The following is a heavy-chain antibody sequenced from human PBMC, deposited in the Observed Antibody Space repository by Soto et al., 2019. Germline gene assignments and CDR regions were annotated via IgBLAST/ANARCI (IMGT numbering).Heavy chain of an antibody. D-gene: IGHD3-16*01. Sequence: QVHLVESGGGVVQPGTSLRVSCVRSGFTFRSYVMHWVRQAPGKGLEWVALTSYDGSDKYYDDSVRGRFTISRDNSRNTVDLQMDSLRLEDTALYYCARWGTTGGLDVWGQGTLVSVSS. J-gene: IGHJ1*01. CDR2: TSYDGSDK. CDR1: GFTFRSYV. CDR3: ARWGTTGGLDV. V-gene: IGHV3-30*19.